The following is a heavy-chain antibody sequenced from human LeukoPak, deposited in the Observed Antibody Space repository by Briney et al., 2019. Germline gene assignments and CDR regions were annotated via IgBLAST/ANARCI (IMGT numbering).Heavy chain of an antibody. V-gene: IGHV4-39*01. J-gene: IGHJ6*02. CDR3: ARQAPLTAVATYGMDV. CDR2: IYYRGNT. CDR1: GGSISGSTYY. D-gene: IGHD3-9*01. Sequence: PSETLSLTCTVSGGSISGSTYYWAWVRQPPGNGLEWNGSIYYRGNTYYHPSLKSRVTISVDTSKNQFSLNLSSVTAADTAVYYCARQAPLTAVATYGMDVWGQGTTVTVSS.